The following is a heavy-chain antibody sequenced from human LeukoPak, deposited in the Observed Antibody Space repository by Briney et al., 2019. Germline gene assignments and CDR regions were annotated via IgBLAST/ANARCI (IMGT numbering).Heavy chain of an antibody. D-gene: IGHD6-19*01. Sequence: SVKVSCEASGGTFSSYAISWVRQAPGQGLEWMGGIIPIFGTANYAQKFQGRVTITADESTSTAYMELSSLRPEDTAVYYCAGRSRATNLYSSGWYENLLFDYWGQGTLVTVSS. V-gene: IGHV1-69*13. J-gene: IGHJ4*02. CDR2: IIPIFGTA. CDR1: GGTFSSYA. CDR3: AGRSRATNLYSSGWYENLLFDY.